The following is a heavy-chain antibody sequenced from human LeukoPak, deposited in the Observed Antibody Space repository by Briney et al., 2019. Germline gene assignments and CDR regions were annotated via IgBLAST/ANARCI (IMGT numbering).Heavy chain of an antibody. J-gene: IGHJ4*02. CDR3: ARGGDYIWGTYRPIDY. Sequence: SETLSLTCTVSGGSIRSGSYYWSWIRQPAGKGLEWIGRIYINESTNYNPSLKSRVTISVDTSKNQFSLKLSSVTAADTAVYYCARGGDYIWGTYRPIDYWGQGTLVTVSS. V-gene: IGHV4-61*02. CDR2: IYINEST. CDR1: GGSIRSGSYY. D-gene: IGHD3-16*02.